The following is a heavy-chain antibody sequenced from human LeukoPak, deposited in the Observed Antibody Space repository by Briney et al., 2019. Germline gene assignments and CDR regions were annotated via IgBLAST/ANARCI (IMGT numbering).Heavy chain of an antibody. D-gene: IGHD6-6*01. CDR1: GFTFSSYA. Sequence: PGGSLRLPCAASGFTFSSYAMHWVRQAPGKGLEWVAVLSYDGSSKYYADSVKGRFTISRDNSKNTLYLQMNSLRDEDTTVYYCARAPYSSSSPPNYWGRGTLVTVSS. J-gene: IGHJ4*02. V-gene: IGHV3-30*04. CDR2: LSYDGSSK. CDR3: ARAPYSSSSPPNY.